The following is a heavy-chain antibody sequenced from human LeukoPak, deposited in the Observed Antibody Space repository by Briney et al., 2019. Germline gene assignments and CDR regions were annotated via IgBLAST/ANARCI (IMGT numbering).Heavy chain of an antibody. D-gene: IGHD1-14*01. Sequence: PGRSLRLSCAASGFTFDDYAMHWVRQTPGKGLEWVSGISWNSGSIGYADSVKGRFTISRDNAKNSLYLQMNSLRAEDTALYYCAIGGRLGATTPFDYWGQGTLVTVSS. V-gene: IGHV3-9*01. CDR3: AIGGRLGATTPFDY. CDR2: ISWNSGSI. J-gene: IGHJ4*02. CDR1: GFTFDDYA.